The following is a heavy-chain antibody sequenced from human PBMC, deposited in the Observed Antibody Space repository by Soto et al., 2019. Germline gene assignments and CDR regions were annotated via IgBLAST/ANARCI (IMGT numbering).Heavy chain of an antibody. CDR2: TYYRSKWYN. J-gene: IGHJ4*02. V-gene: IGHV6-1*01. CDR1: GDSVSSNSAA. CDR3: AREVEYDGWSGYPRRNRFVY. D-gene: IGHD3-3*01. Sequence: PSQTLSLTCAISGDSVSSNSAAWNWIRQSPSGGLEWLGRTYYRSKWYNDYAVSVKSRITINPDTSKNQFSLQLNSVTPEDTAVYYCAREVEYDGWSGYPRRNRFVYWGQGTLVTVSS.